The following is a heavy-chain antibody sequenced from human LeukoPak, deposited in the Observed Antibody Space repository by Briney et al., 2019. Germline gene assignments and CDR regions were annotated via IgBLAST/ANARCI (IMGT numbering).Heavy chain of an antibody. CDR2: ISWNSGSI. Sequence: GRSLRLSCAASGFTFDDYAMHWVRQAPGKGLEWVSGISWNSGSIGYADSVKGRFTISRDNAKNSLYLQMNSLRAEDTALYYCAKEGGHSSSWTQDYGMDVWGQGTTVTVSS. CDR1: GFTFDDYA. D-gene: IGHD6-13*01. CDR3: AKEGGHSSSWTQDYGMDV. J-gene: IGHJ6*02. V-gene: IGHV3-9*01.